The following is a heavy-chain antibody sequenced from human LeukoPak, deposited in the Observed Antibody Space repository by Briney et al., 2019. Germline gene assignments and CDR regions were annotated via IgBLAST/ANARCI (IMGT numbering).Heavy chain of an antibody. V-gene: IGHV3-7*05. D-gene: IGHD1-14*01. J-gene: IGHJ4*02. Sequence: GGSLILSCAASGFRFSVYWMTWVRQAPGRGLEWLGNINHDGSAEYYVDSMNGRFTISRDNARNSLYLQMSSLRDDDTAVYYCARAISTGFDFWGQGILVTVSS. CDR1: GFRFSVYW. CDR3: ARAISTGFDF. CDR2: INHDGSAE.